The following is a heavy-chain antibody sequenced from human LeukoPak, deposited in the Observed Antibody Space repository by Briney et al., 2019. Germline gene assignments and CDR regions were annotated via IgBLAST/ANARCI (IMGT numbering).Heavy chain of an antibody. CDR3: AIPPGYSSSWYEVDY. D-gene: IGHD6-13*01. CDR2: ISDSGGST. J-gene: IGHJ4*02. CDR1: GFTFSSYA. Sequence: GGSLRLSCAASGFTFSSYAMSWVRQAPGKGLEWVSGISDSGGSTYYADSVKGRFAISRDNSKNTLYLQMNSPRAEDTAVYYCAIPPGYSSSWYEVDYWGQGTLVTVSS. V-gene: IGHV3-23*01.